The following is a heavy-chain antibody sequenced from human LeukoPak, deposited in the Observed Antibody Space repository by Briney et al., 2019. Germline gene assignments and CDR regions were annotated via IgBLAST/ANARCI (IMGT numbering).Heavy chain of an antibody. CDR1: GGSISSYY. CDR3: ARRRSSGSYYEGDTFDY. Sequence: SETLSLTCTVSGGSISSYYWSWIRQPPGKGLEWIGYIHYSGGITYYNPSLKSRVTISVDTSKNQFSLKLSSVTAADTAVYYCARRRSSGSYYEGDTFDYWGQGTLVTVSS. V-gene: IGHV4-59*08. D-gene: IGHD3-10*01. J-gene: IGHJ4*02. CDR2: IHYSGGIT.